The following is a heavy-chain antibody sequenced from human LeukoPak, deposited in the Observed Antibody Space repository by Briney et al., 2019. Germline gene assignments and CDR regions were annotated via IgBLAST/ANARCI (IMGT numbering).Heavy chain of an antibody. J-gene: IGHJ6*03. V-gene: IGHV1-69*01. D-gene: IGHD3-22*01. CDR2: IIPIFGTA. CDR1: GGTFSSYA. CDR3: ASSRYYDSSGYPYYYYMDV. Sequence: GSSVKVSCKASGGTFSSYAISWVRQAPGQGLEWMGGIIPIFGTANYAQKFQGRVTITADESTSTAYMELSSLRSEDTAVYYCASSRYYDSSGYPYYYYMDVWGKGTTVTTSS.